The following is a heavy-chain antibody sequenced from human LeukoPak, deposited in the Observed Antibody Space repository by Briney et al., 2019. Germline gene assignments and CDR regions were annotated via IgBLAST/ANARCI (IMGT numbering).Heavy chain of an antibody. Sequence: SETLSLTCTVSGGSISSYYWSWIRQPPGKGLEWIGYIYYSGSTNYNPSPKSRLTISVDTSKNQFSLKLTSVTAADTAVYFCARGGYYGSGNDFRFDPWGQGTLVTVSS. D-gene: IGHD3-10*01. CDR3: ARGGYYGSGNDFRFDP. CDR1: GGSISSYY. J-gene: IGHJ5*02. V-gene: IGHV4-59*01. CDR2: IYYSGST.